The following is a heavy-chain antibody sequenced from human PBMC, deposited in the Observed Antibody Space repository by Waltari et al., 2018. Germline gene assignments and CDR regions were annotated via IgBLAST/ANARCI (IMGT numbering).Heavy chain of an antibody. Sequence: QVQLQESGPGLVKPSETLSLTCTVSGYSISSGYYWGWIRQPPGKGLEWIGNIYHSGSTYYNPSLRSRVTISVDTSKNQFSLKLSSVTAADTAVYYCARKDDWYFDLWGRGTLVTVSS. D-gene: IGHD2-15*01. CDR3: ARKDDWYFDL. J-gene: IGHJ2*01. CDR1: GYSISSGYY. CDR2: IYHSGST. V-gene: IGHV4-38-2*02.